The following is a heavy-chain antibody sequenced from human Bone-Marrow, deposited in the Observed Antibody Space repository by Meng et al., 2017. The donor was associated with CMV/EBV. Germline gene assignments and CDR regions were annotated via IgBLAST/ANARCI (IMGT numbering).Heavy chain of an antibody. V-gene: IGHV3-53*05. CDR3: VTGVGGY. J-gene: IGHJ1*01. Sequence: GGSLRLSCAASGFHVRSNYMAWVRQAPGKGLEWVSVIYSGGIHSDGDTYHTDSVKGRFTISRDNSKNTLYLQMDSQRTEDTAVYYCVTGVGGYWGQGTLVTVSS. D-gene: IGHD3-16*01. CDR2: IYSGGIHSDGDT. CDR1: GFHVRSNY.